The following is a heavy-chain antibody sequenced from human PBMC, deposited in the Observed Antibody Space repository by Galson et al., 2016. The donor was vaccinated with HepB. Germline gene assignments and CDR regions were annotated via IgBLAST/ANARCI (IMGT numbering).Heavy chain of an antibody. CDR1: GFPFRAYY. CDR3: ASPSGRFSVHTFDL. Sequence: SLRLSCAASGFPFRAYYMSWIRQAPGKGLEWVSYISPTSNDINFADSVVGRFSISRDNAKNSLYLQMNTLGAEDTAVYYCASPSGRFSVHTFDLWGQGTMVTLSS. V-gene: IGHV3-11*06. CDR2: ISPTSNDI. D-gene: IGHD1-26*01. J-gene: IGHJ3*01.